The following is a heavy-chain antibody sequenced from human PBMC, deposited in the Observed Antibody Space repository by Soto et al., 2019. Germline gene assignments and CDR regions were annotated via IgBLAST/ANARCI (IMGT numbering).Heavy chain of an antibody. D-gene: IGHD3-10*01. J-gene: IGHJ5*02. Sequence: VQLVESGGSLVRPGGSLRLSCAASGFTFSGHWMSWVRQTPDKGLEWVANIKEDGSEQDYLDSVRGRFLISRDNAQNSFFRQMNGLRADDTAVYYCVSLSRLPDALLSVGDQWGQGTLVTVSS. CDR3: VSLSRLPDALLSVGDQ. CDR1: GFTFSGHW. CDR2: IKEDGSEQ. V-gene: IGHV3-7*03.